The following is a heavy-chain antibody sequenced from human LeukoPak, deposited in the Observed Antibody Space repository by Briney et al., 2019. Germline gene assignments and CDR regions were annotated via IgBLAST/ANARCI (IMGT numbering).Heavy chain of an antibody. V-gene: IGHV1-3*04. CDR3: ARDRSAWRFYDFDY. CDR2: INTGNGNT. J-gene: IGHJ4*02. D-gene: IGHD2/OR15-2a*01. CDR1: GYTFTSRA. Sequence: ASVKASCKTSGYTFTSRALHWVRLAPGPRLEWMGWINTGNGNTKYSQKFQDRVTITRDPSASTADMELSSLRSEDTAVYYCARDRSAWRFYDFDYCGQGTLVTVSS.